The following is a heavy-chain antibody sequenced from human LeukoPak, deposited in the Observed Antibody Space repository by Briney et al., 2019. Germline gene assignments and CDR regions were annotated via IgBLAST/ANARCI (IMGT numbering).Heavy chain of an antibody. D-gene: IGHD2-2*01. J-gene: IGHJ4*02. CDR3: ARDPILPAASHY. CDR2: IYHSGST. CDR1: GGSISSGGYY. V-gene: IGHV4-30-2*05. Sequence: SETLSLTCTVSGGSISSGGYYWSWIRQPPGKGLEWIGYIYHSGSTYYNPSLKSRVTISVDTSKNQFSLKLSSVTAADTAVYYCARDPILPAASHYWGQGTLVTVSS.